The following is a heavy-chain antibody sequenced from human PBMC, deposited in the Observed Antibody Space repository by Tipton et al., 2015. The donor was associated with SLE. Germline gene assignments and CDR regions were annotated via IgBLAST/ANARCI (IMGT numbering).Heavy chain of an antibody. J-gene: IGHJ4*02. D-gene: IGHD6-19*01. V-gene: IGHV4-4*07. CDR1: GGSISSYY. CDR2: IYTSGST. Sequence: TLSLTCTVSGGSISSYYWNWIRQPAAKGLEWIGRIYTSGSTNYNPSLRSRVTMSVDTSKNQFSLKLSSVTAADTAVYYCASGSLYSSGWDFDYWGQGTLVTVSS. CDR3: ASGSLYSSGWDFDY.